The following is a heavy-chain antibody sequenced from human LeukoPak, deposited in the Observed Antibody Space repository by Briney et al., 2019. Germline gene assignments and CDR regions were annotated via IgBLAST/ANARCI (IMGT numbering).Heavy chain of an antibody. Sequence: GRSLRLSCAGSGFTFDEHAMHWVRQAPGKGLEWVSGISWNSGSIAYADSVKGRFTISRGNAKNLLFLQMSSLRAADTALYYCVKGHCSSSSCFPNYYYYMDVWGTGTTVTVSS. CDR1: GFTFDEHA. D-gene: IGHD2-15*01. J-gene: IGHJ6*03. CDR3: VKGHCSSSSCFPNYYYYMDV. V-gene: IGHV3-9*01. CDR2: ISWNSGSI.